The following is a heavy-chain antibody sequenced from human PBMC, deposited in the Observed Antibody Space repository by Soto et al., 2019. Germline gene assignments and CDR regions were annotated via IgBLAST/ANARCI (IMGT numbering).Heavy chain of an antibody. V-gene: IGHV4-59*01. D-gene: IGHD4-17*01. CDR1: CGSIRDYF. CDR3: ARVGGDDFGDSGGFDY. CDR2: IYYSGRT. J-gene: IGHJ4*02. Sequence: SETLSLTCTVSCGSIRDYFWTWIRQPPGKGLEWIGYIYYSGRTNYNPSLKSRVSISVDTSKNHFFLQLRSVTAADTAVYYCARVGGDDFGDSGGFDYWGQGTLVTVSS.